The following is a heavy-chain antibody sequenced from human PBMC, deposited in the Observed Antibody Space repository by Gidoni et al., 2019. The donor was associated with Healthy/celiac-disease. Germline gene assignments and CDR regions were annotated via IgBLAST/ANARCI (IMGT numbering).Heavy chain of an antibody. Sequence: QVQLQQWGAGLLKPSETLSLTCAVYGGSFSGYYWSWSRQPPGKGLEWIGEINHSGSTNYNPSLKSRVTISVDTSKNQFSLKLSSVTAADTAVYYCACCVDTAMAYDAFDIWGQGTMVTVSS. CDR2: INHSGST. D-gene: IGHD5-18*01. V-gene: IGHV4-34*01. CDR1: GGSFSGYY. J-gene: IGHJ3*02. CDR3: ACCVDTAMAYDAFDI.